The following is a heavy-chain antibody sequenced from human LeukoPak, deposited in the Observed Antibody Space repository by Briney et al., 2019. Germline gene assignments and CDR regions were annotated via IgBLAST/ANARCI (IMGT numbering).Heavy chain of an antibody. D-gene: IGHD2-21*02. V-gene: IGHV3-30*01. CDR1: GFTFSNFA. J-gene: IGHJ6*03. Sequence: GGSLRLSCAASGFTFSNFAVHWVRQAPGKGLEWVAVISSDGSNKYYADSVKGRFSISRDNSKNKVYLQMNSLRAEDTAVYYCARGAFCGGDCYYYYYMDVWGKGTTVTVSS. CDR2: ISSDGSNK. CDR3: ARGAFCGGDCYYYYYMDV.